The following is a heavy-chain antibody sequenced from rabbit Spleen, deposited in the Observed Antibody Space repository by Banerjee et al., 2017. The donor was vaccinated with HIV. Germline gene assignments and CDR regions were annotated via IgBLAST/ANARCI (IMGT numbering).Heavy chain of an antibody. CDR2: INAATAKP. V-gene: IGHV1S45*01. J-gene: IGHJ4*01. CDR1: GFSFSDRDV. Sequence: QEQVVESGGGLVKPEGSLTLTCKASGFSFSDRDVMCWVRQAPGKGLEWIACINAATAKPVYATWAKGRFTISRTSSTTVTLRMTSLTAADRATYFCARDLVGVIGWNFYLWGQGTLVTVS. CDR3: ARDLVGVIGWNFYL. D-gene: IGHD2-1*01.